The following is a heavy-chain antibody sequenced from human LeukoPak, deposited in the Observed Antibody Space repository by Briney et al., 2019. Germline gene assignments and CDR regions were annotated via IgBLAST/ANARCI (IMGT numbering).Heavy chain of an antibody. CDR3: ARGGERELHFDY. V-gene: IGHV3-48*01. J-gene: IGHJ4*02. CDR1: GFTFSSYS. CDR2: ISSSSTI. D-gene: IGHD1-26*01. Sequence: PGGSLRLSCAASGFTFSSYSMNWVRQAPGKGLEWVSYISSSSTIYYADSVKGRFTISRDNAKNSLYLQMNSLRAEDTAVYYCARGGERELHFDYWGQGTLVTVSS.